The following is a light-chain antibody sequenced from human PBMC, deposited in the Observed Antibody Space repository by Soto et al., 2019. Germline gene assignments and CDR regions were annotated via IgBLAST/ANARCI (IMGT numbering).Light chain of an antibody. Sequence: EIVMTQSPATLSVSPGERATLSCRASQSVSSNLPWYQQKPGQALRLLIYGASTRATGFPARFSGSGSGTEFTLTISSLQSEDFAVYYCQQYNNWPRTFGQGTKVEIK. CDR1: QSVSSN. V-gene: IGKV3-15*01. CDR2: GAS. J-gene: IGKJ1*01. CDR3: QQYNNWPRT.